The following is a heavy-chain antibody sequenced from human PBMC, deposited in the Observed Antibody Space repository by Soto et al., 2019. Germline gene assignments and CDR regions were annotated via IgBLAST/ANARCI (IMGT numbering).Heavy chain of an antibody. J-gene: IGHJ5*02. D-gene: IGHD6-13*01. V-gene: IGHV1-3*01. Sequence: ASVKVSCKASGYTFTSYAMHWVRQAPGQRLEWMGWINAGNGNTKYSQKFQGRVTITRDTSASTAYMELSSLRSEDTAVYYCARYGGSSWYDWFDPRGQGTLVTVSS. CDR3: ARYGGSSWYDWFDP. CDR2: INAGNGNT. CDR1: GYTFTSYA.